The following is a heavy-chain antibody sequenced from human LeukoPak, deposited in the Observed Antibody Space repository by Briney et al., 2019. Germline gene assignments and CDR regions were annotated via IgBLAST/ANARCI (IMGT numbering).Heavy chain of an antibody. J-gene: IGHJ4*02. V-gene: IGHV3-74*01. CDR1: GFTFSSYS. CDR2: INPDGSRT. CDR3: SRDFNGRNDF. Sequence: GGSLRLSCAASGFTFSSYSMDWVRQGPGKGLVWVSRINPDGSRTDYAESVKGRFTISRDNAKNTLSLEMNSLGDEDTAVYYCSRDFNGRNDFWGQGTLVTVSS. D-gene: IGHD1-14*01.